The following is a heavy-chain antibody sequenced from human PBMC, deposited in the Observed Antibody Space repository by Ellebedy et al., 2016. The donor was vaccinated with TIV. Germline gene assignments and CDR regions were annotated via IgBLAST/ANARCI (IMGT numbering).Heavy chain of an antibody. CDR1: GYTFTGYY. D-gene: IGHD6-19*01. CDR3: ARDNTVGGTNWFDP. J-gene: IGHJ5*02. Sequence: AASVKVSCKGSGYTFTGYYIHWLRQAPGQGLEWMGWISGLNGKTKYARTVQGRVTLTTDTAARTVYMELTSLRSDDTAVYYCARDNTVGGTNWFDPWGQGTLVIVSS. CDR2: ISGLNGKT. V-gene: IGHV1-18*04.